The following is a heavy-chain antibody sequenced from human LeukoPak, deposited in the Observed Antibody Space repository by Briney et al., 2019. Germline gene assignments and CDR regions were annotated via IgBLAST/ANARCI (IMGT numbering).Heavy chain of an antibody. CDR3: SLPRDTIFGGFDY. V-gene: IGHV3-66*02. Sequence: GGSLRLSCAASGFTVSSNYMSWVRQAPGKGLEWVSVIYSGGSTYYTDSVTGRLTISRHNSNNTLYLQMNSLRAEDTAVYYCSLPRDTIFGGFDYWGQGTLVTVSS. CDR1: GFTVSSNY. J-gene: IGHJ4*02. CDR2: IYSGGST. D-gene: IGHD3-3*01.